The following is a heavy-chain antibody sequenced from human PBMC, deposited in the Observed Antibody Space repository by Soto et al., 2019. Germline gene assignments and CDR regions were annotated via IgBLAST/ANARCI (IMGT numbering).Heavy chain of an antibody. CDR2: IYYSGST. V-gene: IGHV4-59*01. D-gene: IGHD3-16*02. CDR3: ARGGQYDYIWGSYRYGDAFDI. CDR1: GGSISSYY. J-gene: IGHJ3*02. Sequence: QVQLQESGPGLVKPSETLSLTCTVSGGSISSYYWSWIRQPPGKGLEWIGYIYYSGSTNYNPSLKRRVTISVDTSKNQFSLKLSSVTAADTAVYYCARGGQYDYIWGSYRYGDAFDIWGQGTMVTVSS.